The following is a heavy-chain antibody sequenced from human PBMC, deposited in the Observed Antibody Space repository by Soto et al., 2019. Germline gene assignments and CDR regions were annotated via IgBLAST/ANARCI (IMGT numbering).Heavy chain of an antibody. D-gene: IGHD1-26*01. Sequence: EVQLLESGGGLVQPGGSLRLSCAASGFTFSTYAMSWVRQAPGKGLECVSTMTGSGDYTYHADSVKGRFTLSRDNSKNTLYLQMSSLRAEDTAVYFCARRYSGSCFDYWGQGTLVTVSS. CDR1: GFTFSTYA. CDR2: MTGSGDYT. V-gene: IGHV3-23*01. J-gene: IGHJ4*02. CDR3: ARRYSGSCFDY.